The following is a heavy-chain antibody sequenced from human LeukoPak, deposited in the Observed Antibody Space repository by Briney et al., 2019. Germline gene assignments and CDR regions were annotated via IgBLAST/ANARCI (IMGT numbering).Heavy chain of an antibody. CDR3: ARFSGWYEWFDP. Sequence: SETLSLTCTVSGGSISTSTYYWGWIRQPPGKGLEWTASIYYGGSTYYNPSLKSRVTISIHTAKNQFSLKLSSVTAADTAVYYCARFSGWYEWFDPWGQGTLVTVSS. CDR1: GGSISTSTYY. CDR2: IYYGGST. J-gene: IGHJ5*02. V-gene: IGHV4-39*07. D-gene: IGHD6-19*01.